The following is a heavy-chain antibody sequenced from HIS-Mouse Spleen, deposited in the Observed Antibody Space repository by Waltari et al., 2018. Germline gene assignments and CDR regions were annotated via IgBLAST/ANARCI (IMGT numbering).Heavy chain of an antibody. J-gene: IGHJ6*02. Sequence: EVQLLESGGGLVQPGGSLRLSCAASGFTFSSYAMSWVRQAPGKGLEWVSAISGSGGSKYYAGSVKGRCTISRDNSKNTLYLQMNSLRAEDTAVYYCAKDKRRGVTIYGMDVWGQGTTVTVSS. V-gene: IGHV3-23*01. D-gene: IGHD4-17*01. CDR3: AKDKRRGVTIYGMDV. CDR2: ISGSGGSK. CDR1: GFTFSSYA.